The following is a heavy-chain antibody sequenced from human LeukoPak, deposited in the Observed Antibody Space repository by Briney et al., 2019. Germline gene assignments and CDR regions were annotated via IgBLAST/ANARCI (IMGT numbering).Heavy chain of an antibody. V-gene: IGHV5-51*01. CDR2: IYPGDSDA. CDR1: GYSFTSYW. J-gene: IGHJ4*02. D-gene: IGHD2-15*01. Sequence: GESLKISCKGSGYSFTSYWIGWVRPMAGKGLDWMGIIYPGDSDARYSPSFQGQVTISADKSISTAYLQWSSLKASDTAMYYCARHPHSLTGGDYWGQGTLVTVSS. CDR3: ARHPHSLTGGDY.